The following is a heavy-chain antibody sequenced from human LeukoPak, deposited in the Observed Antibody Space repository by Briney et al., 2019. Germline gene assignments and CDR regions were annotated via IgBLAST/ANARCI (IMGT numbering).Heavy chain of an antibody. J-gene: IGHJ6*02. CDR3: AKDIAGAGRYYYYGMDV. Sequence: GGSLRLSCAASGFTFDDYAMHWVRHAPGKGLEWVSGISWNGGSIVYADSVKGRFTISRDNAKNSLYLQIHSLRAEDTALYYCAKDIAGAGRYYYYGMDVWGQGTKVTVSS. D-gene: IGHD6-13*01. CDR1: GFTFDDYA. V-gene: IGHV3-9*01. CDR2: ISWNGGSI.